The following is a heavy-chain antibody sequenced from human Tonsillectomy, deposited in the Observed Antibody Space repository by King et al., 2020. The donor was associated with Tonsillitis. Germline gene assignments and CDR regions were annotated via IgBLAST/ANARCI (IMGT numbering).Heavy chain of an antibody. CDR1: GFTFSSYA. D-gene: IGHD4-17*01. CDR2: IYSGGSST. J-gene: IGHJ4*02. Sequence: QLVQSGGGLVQPGGSLRLSCAASGFTFSSYAMSWVRQAPGKGLEWVSFIYSGGSSTYYADSVKGRFTISRDNSKNTLYLQMNSLRAEDTAVYYCAKDDPDYGDYASYFDYWGQGTLVTVSS. V-gene: IGHV3-23*03. CDR3: AKDDPDYGDYASYFDY.